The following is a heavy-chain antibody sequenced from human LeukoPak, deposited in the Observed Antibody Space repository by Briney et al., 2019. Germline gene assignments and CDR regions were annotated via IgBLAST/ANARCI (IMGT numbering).Heavy chain of an antibody. CDR3: ARGYATRGRDYSVGFDY. Sequence: PGGSLRLSCAVSGFTLSSYWMHWVRQGPGKGLVWVSRIKSDGSSIDYADSVKGRFTISRDNAKNTLYLQMDSLRAEDTAVYFCARGYATRGRDYSVGFDYWGQGALVTVSS. J-gene: IGHJ4*02. CDR2: IKSDGSSI. V-gene: IGHV3-74*01. CDR1: GFTLSSYW. D-gene: IGHD4-11*01.